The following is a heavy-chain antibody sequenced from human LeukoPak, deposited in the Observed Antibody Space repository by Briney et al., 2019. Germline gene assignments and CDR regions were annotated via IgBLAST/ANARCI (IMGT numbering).Heavy chain of an antibody. D-gene: IGHD3-9*01. J-gene: IGHJ4*02. CDR2: ISYDGSNK. CDR1: GFTFSSYG. CDR3: ARLRTYYDILTGYVDY. Sequence: GRSLRLSCAASGFTFSSYGMHWVRQAPGKGLEWVAVISYDGSNKYYADSVKGRFTISRDNSKNTLYLQMNSLRAEDTAVYYCARLRTYYDILTGYVDYWGQGTLVTVSS. V-gene: IGHV3-30*03.